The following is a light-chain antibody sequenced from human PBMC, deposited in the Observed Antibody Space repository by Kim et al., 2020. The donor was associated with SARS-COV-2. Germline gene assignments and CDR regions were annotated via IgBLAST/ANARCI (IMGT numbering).Light chain of an antibody. CDR2: GVS. Sequence: EIVLTQSPGTLSLSPGERVTLSCRASQRVSSGYLAWYQQKPGQAPRLLISGVSSRVTGIPDRFSGSGSGTDFTLTISRLEPEDFAVYYCQQYGSSPSTFGGGTKVDIK. CDR3: QQYGSSPST. CDR1: QRVSSGY. V-gene: IGKV3-20*01. J-gene: IGKJ4*01.